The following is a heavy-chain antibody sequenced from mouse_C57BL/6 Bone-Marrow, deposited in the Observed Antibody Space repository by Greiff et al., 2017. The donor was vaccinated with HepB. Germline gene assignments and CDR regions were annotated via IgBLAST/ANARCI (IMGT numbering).Heavy chain of an antibody. CDR2: INSDGGST. Sequence: EVNVVESGGGLVQPGESLKLSCESNEYEFPSHDMSWVRKTPEKRLELVAAINSDGGSTYYPDTMERRFIISRDNTKKTLYLQMSSLRSEDTALYYCASPSIVTTEAFAYWGQGTLVTVSA. CDR1: EYEFPSHD. D-gene: IGHD2-5*01. CDR3: ASPSIVTTEAFAY. V-gene: IGHV5-2*01. J-gene: IGHJ3*01.